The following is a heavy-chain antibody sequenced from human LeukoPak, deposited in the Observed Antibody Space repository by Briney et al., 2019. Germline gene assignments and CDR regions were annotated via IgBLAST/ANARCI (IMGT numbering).Heavy chain of an antibody. J-gene: IGHJ4*02. V-gene: IGHV3-53*01. D-gene: IGHD3-22*01. CDR3: TRSGYRHPYHFDS. Sequence: GGSLRLPCAASGFSVRTTYMSWVRQAPGKGLEWVSVLYTGGGTDHSDSVKGRFTISRDKSKNTLSLQMNSLRVEDTAIYYCTRSGYRHPYHFDSWGQGTLVTVSS. CDR1: GFSVRTTY. CDR2: LYTGGGT.